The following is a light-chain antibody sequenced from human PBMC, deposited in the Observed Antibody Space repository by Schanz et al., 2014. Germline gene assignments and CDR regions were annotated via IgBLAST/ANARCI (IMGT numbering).Light chain of an antibody. CDR1: SGSVSTDYY. CDR2: STN. Sequence: QTVVTQEPSFSVSPGGTVTLTCGLSSGSVSTDYYPSWYQQTPGQAPRTLIYSTNTRSSGVPDRFSGSILGNKAALTITGAQADDESDYYCVLYMGSGINWVFGGGTKLTVL. V-gene: IGLV8-61*01. CDR3: VLYMGSGINWV. J-gene: IGLJ3*02.